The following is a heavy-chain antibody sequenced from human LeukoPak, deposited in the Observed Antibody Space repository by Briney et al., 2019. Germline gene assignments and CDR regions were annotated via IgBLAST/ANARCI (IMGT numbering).Heavy chain of an antibody. CDR2: INSDGSST. J-gene: IGHJ2*01. CDR3: ARPPEGNSGRCYFDL. Sequence: GGSLRLSCAASGFTFSSYWMHWVRQAPGKGLVWVSRINSDGSSTSYADSVKGRFTISRDNAKNTLYLQMNSLRAEDTAVYYCARPPEGNSGRCYFDLWGRGTLVTVSS. D-gene: IGHD6-19*01. CDR1: GFTFSSYW. V-gene: IGHV3-74*01.